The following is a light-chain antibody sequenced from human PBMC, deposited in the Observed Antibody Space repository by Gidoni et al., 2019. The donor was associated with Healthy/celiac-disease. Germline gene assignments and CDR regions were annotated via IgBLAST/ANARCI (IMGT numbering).Light chain of an antibody. CDR2: GAS. Sequence: LVLTQTPGTLSLSPGQRATLSCRATQSVSSSYLAWYQQKPGQAPRLRIYGASSKATGIPDRFSGSGSGTDFTLTISRLEPEDFAVYYCQQYGSSPPRLTFGGGTKVEIK. CDR1: QSVSSSY. V-gene: IGKV3-20*01. J-gene: IGKJ4*01. CDR3: QQYGSSPPRLT.